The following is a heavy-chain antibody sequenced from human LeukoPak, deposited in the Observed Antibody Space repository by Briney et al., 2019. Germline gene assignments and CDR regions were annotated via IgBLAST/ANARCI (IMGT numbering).Heavy chain of an antibody. CDR1: GFTFSSYS. CDR2: ISSSSSYI. D-gene: IGHD2-2*02. CDR3: ARGVPAAIERSWFDP. J-gene: IGHJ5*02. Sequence: NPGGSLRLSCAASGFTFSSYSMNWVRQAPGKGLEWVSSISSSSSYIYCADSVKGRFTISRDNAKNSLYLQMNSLRAEDTAVYYCARGVPAAIERSWFDPWGQGTLVTVSS. V-gene: IGHV3-21*01.